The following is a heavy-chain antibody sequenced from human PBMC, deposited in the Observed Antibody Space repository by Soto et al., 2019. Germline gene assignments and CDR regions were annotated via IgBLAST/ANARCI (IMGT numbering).Heavy chain of an antibody. CDR2: IHYGGST. Sequence: SETLSLTCTVSGGSINDYFWSWIRQPPGKGLEWIAYIHYGGSTNYNPSLKSRVTISVDRSKNQFSLKLASMTAADTAVYYCARSMFGELGYWGPGTLVTVSS. CDR1: GGSINDYF. D-gene: IGHD3-10*02. J-gene: IGHJ4*02. V-gene: IGHV4-59*01. CDR3: ARSMFGELGY.